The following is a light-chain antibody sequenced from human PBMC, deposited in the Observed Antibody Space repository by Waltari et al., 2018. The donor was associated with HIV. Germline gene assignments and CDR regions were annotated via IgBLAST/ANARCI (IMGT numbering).Light chain of an antibody. CDR1: QSVTSSF. V-gene: IGKV3-20*01. CDR3: QQYGSSPLT. J-gene: IGKJ4*01. Sequence: ENVLTQPPGTLTLSPGERAPLSCRASQSVTSSFLSWYQQKPGQAPRLLIYGAFSRATGIPDRFSGGGSGTDFTLTISRLEPEDFAVYYCQQYGSSPLTFGGGTKVDSK. CDR2: GAF.